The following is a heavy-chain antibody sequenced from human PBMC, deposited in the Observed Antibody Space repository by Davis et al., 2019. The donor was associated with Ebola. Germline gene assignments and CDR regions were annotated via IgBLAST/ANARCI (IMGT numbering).Heavy chain of an antibody. V-gene: IGHV1-46*03. CDR3: TTPGGQDSGYDVFDI. Sequence: ASVKVSCKASGYTFTNYYMHWARPAPGQGLEWMGMINPNDGRTIYAQKFQGRVTVTRDTSTTTVYMDLSSLRSRDTALYYCTTPGGQDSGYDVFDIWGQGTMVTVSS. CDR2: INPNDGRT. D-gene: IGHD5-12*01. CDR1: GYTFTNYY. J-gene: IGHJ3*02.